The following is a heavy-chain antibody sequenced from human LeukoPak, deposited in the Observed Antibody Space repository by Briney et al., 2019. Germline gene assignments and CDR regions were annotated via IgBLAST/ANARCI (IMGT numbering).Heavy chain of an antibody. Sequence: PSGTLSLTCGVSGGSISGTNWWSWVRQPPGQGLEWIGEISLSGQTNYNPSLNGRVTMSLDKSSNQLSLHLTSVTAADTATYFCSRESGHFSAFGYWGQGTLVIVSS. CDR3: SRESGHFSAFGY. CDR1: GGSISGTNW. V-gene: IGHV4-4*02. CDR2: ISLSGQT. D-gene: IGHD1-26*01. J-gene: IGHJ4*02.